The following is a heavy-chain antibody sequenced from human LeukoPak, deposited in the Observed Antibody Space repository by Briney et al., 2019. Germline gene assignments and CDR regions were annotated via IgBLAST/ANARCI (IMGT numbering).Heavy chain of an antibody. Sequence: GGSLRLSCAASGFTFSSYGMHRVRQAPGKGLEWVAFIRYDGSDQYYADSVKGRFTISRDNSKNTLSLHLNSLRSEDTAVYYCARYEYFDLWGQGTLVIVSS. J-gene: IGHJ4*02. CDR1: GFTFSSYG. D-gene: IGHD2-15*01. CDR2: IRYDGSDQ. V-gene: IGHV3-30*02. CDR3: ARYEYFDL.